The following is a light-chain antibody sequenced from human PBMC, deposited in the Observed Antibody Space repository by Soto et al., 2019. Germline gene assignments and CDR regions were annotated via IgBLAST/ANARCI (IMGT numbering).Light chain of an antibody. CDR2: AAS. J-gene: IGKJ1*01. Sequence: IQVTQSPSSLSASVGDRVTISCRASQGIHNYLAWYQHKPGKVPRLPIYAASALQSGVPSRFSASGSGTDFTLTISSLQPEDIGTYYCQKYNGAPWTFGQGTKVDIK. CDR3: QKYNGAPWT. CDR1: QGIHNY. V-gene: IGKV1-27*01.